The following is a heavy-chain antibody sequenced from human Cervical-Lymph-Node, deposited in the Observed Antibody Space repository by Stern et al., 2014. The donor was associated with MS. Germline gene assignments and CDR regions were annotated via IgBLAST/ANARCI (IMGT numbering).Heavy chain of an antibody. CDR1: GYTFTNYA. CDR3: ARGYSTTYLDY. J-gene: IGHJ4*02. V-gene: IGHV1-3*01. CDR2: IHPGNGDA. D-gene: IGHD6-13*01. Sequence: VQLVESGAEVKKPGASVKVSCKASGYTFTNYALHWVSQAPGQRPEWMGWIHPGNGDAKYSQNFQDRVTITRDTSANTVYMELRSLRVEDTAMYYCARGYSTTYLDYWGQGTLVTVSS.